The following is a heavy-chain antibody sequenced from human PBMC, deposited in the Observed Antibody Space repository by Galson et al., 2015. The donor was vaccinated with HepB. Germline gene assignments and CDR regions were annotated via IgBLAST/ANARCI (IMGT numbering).Heavy chain of an antibody. CDR1: GGTFSSYA. D-gene: IGHD2-2*01. CDR2: IIPIFGTT. V-gene: IGHV1-69*13. Sequence: SVKVSCKASGGTFSSYAVSWVRQAPGQGLEWMGGIIPIFGTTNYAQKFQGRVTITADESTSTAYMELSSLRSEDTAVYYCARDVSEYCSSTRCSGYQDYWGQGTLVTVSS. J-gene: IGHJ4*02. CDR3: ARDVSEYCSSTRCSGYQDY.